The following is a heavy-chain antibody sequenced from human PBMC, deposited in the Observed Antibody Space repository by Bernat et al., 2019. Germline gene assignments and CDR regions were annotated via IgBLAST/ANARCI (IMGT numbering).Heavy chain of an antibody. CDR3: TRWGNIVVVPAATYDS. D-gene: IGHD2-2*01. V-gene: IGHV3-73*01. CDR2: IRSKANSYAA. CDR1: GFTFSDSA. Sequence: EVQLVESGGGLVQPGGSLKLSCAASGFTFSDSAMHWVRQASGKGLEWVGRIRSKANSYAAAYAASGKGRFTISTDDSKNTAYLKLNSLKTEDTAVYYCTRWGNIVVVPAATYDSWGQGTLVTVSS. J-gene: IGHJ4*02.